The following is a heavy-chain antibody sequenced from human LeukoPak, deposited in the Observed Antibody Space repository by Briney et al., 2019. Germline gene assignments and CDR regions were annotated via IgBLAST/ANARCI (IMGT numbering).Heavy chain of an antibody. CDR1: GGSISSSSYY. V-gene: IGHV4-61*05. Sequence: SETLSLTCTVSGGSISSSSYYWGWIRQPPGKGLEWIGYIYYSGSTNYNPSLKSRVTISVDTSKNQFSLKLSSVTAADTAVYYCARGGYLGRIDYWGQGTLVTVSS. CDR2: IYYSGST. D-gene: IGHD1-1*01. CDR3: ARGGYLGRIDY. J-gene: IGHJ4*02.